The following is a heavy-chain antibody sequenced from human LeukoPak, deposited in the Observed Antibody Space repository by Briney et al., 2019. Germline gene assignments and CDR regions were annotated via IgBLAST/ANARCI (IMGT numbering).Heavy chain of an antibody. V-gene: IGHV4-4*07. Sequence: SETLPLTCTVSGGSISSYYWSWLRQPAGTALEWIGRIYTSGTITYNPSLKSRVTMSVDTSKNQFSLKLSSVTAADTAVYYCARDSGTTGEVKFDPWGQGTLVTVSS. D-gene: IGHD3-10*01. J-gene: IGHJ5*02. CDR2: IYTSGTI. CDR3: ARDSGTTGEVKFDP. CDR1: GGSISSYY.